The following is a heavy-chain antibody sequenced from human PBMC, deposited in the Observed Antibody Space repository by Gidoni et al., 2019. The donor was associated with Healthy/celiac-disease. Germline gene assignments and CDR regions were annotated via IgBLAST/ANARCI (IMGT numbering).Heavy chain of an antibody. CDR3: ARMSRGAGGWFDP. CDR1: GFSLSNARMG. CDR2: IFSNDEK. J-gene: IGHJ5*02. D-gene: IGHD2-8*02. V-gene: IGHV2-26*01. Sequence: QVTLKESGPVLVKPTETLKLTCTVAGFSLSNARMGVSWIRQPPGKALEWLAHIFSNDEKSYSTSLKSRLTISKDTSKSQVVLTLTNMDPVDTATYYCARMSRGAGGWFDPWGQGTLVTVSS.